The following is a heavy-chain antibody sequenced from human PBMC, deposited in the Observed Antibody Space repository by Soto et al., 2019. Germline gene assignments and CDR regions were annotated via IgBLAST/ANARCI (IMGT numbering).Heavy chain of an antibody. V-gene: IGHV1-69*02. Sequence: QVHLEQSGGEVKKPGSSVKVSCKAAGGTFSTYTLIWVRQAPGQGLEWMGRIIPMLTVTNSAQKFQGRVTLTAYKSTITAFMELTSLASDDKFVYYCYIGSWSAETFDIWGQGTMVTVSS. CDR1: GGTFSTYT. CDR3: YIGSWSAETFDI. D-gene: IGHD2-2*01. J-gene: IGHJ3*02. CDR2: IIPMLTVT.